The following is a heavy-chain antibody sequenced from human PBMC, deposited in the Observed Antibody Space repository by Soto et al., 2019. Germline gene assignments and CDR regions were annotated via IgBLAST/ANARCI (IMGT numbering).Heavy chain of an antibody. Sequence: PGGSLRLSCAASGFTFSSYGMHWVRQAPGKGLEWVAVISYDGSNKYYADSVKGRFTISRDNSKNTLYLQMNSLRAEDTAVYYCAKSLLWFGELLLNYGMDVWGQGTTVTVSS. CDR3: AKSLLWFGELLLNYGMDV. CDR2: ISYDGSNK. D-gene: IGHD3-10*01. J-gene: IGHJ6*02. V-gene: IGHV3-30*18. CDR1: GFTFSSYG.